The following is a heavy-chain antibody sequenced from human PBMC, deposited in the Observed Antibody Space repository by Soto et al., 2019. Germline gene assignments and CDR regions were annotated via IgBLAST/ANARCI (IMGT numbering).Heavy chain of an antibody. CDR2: ISYDGSNK. J-gene: IGHJ6*02. V-gene: IGHV3-30*18. Sequence: GGSLRLSCAASGFTFSSYGMHWVRQAPGKGLEWVAVISYDGSNKYYADSVKGRFTISRDNSKNTLYLQMNSLRAEDTAVYYCAKEVTAANTYYGMDVWGQGTTVTVSS. CDR1: GFTFSSYG. CDR3: AKEVTAANTYYGMDV. D-gene: IGHD2-15*01.